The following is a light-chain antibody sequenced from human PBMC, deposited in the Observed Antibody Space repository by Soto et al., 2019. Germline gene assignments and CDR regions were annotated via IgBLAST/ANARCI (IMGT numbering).Light chain of an antibody. CDR3: QKYNSAATWT. CDR1: QGISNY. V-gene: IGKV1-27*01. CDR2: AAS. Sequence: DIQMTQSPSSLSASVGDRVTITCRASQGISNYLAWYQQKPGKVPKLLIYAASTLQSGVPSRFSGSGSGTGFTLNIRSLQPEDVATYYFQKYNSAATWTFGQGTKVEIK. J-gene: IGKJ1*01.